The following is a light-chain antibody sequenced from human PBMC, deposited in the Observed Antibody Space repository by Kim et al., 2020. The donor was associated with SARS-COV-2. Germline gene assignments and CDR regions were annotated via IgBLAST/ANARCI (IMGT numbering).Light chain of an antibody. V-gene: IGLV1-47*01. J-gene: IGLJ2*01. CDR2: KNS. CDR1: HNNIGTNS. CDR3: EAWDSSSSGGV. Sequence: PGKTVTSSGTHNNIGTNSVHWYQQHPGKAPVLLIYKNSQRPSGIPDRFSGSSSDNAASLTISRLRADDEGDYYCEAWDSSSSGGVFGGGTQLTVL.